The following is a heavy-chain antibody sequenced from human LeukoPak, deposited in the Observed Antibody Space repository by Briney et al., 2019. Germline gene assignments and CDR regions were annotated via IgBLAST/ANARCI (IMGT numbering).Heavy chain of an antibody. Sequence: AGSLRLSCAASGFTFSSYYMNWVRQAPGNGLEWVSTISGDGGDTHYADSVRGRFTISRANSKNTLSLQMNGLTADDTAVYYCGKSGSRDWDYFEYWGQGTLVTASS. CDR3: GKSGSRDWDYFEY. D-gene: IGHD2-2*01. V-gene: IGHV3-23*01. CDR1: GFTFSSYY. J-gene: IGHJ4*02. CDR2: ISGDGGDT.